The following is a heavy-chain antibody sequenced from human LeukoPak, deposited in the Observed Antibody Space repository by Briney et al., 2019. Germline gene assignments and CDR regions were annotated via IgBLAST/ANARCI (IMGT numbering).Heavy chain of an antibody. J-gene: IGHJ4*02. Sequence: PGGSLRLSCAASGFIFSSYSMNWVCQAPGKGLEWVSSISSSSSYMYYADSVKGRFTISRDNAKNSLYLQMDSLRAEDTAVYYCARESGGYDGFDYWGQGTLVTVSS. D-gene: IGHD5-12*01. CDR1: GFIFSSYS. CDR2: ISSSSSYM. V-gene: IGHV3-21*01. CDR3: ARESGGYDGFDY.